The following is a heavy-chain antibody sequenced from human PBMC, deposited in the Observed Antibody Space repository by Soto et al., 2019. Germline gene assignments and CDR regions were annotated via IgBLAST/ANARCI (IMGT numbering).Heavy chain of an antibody. CDR1: GFSLSTTAVG. J-gene: IGHJ1*01. Sequence: QITLKESGPTLVKPTQTLTLTCTFSGFSLSTTAVGVGWIRQSPGKALEWLALIYWDDDKRYNPSLKSRLTINKDTSKNQVVLTMANMGPVDTATYYCAHRRSAEYFQHWGQGTLVTVSS. CDR3: AHRRSAEYFQH. V-gene: IGHV2-5*02. D-gene: IGHD1-26*01. CDR2: IYWDDDK.